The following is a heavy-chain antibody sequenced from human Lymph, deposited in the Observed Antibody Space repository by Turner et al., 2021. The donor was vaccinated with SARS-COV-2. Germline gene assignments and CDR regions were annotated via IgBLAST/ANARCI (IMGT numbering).Heavy chain of an antibody. J-gene: IGHJ3*02. CDR2: IIPLLGIA. V-gene: IGHV1-69*10. D-gene: IGHD1-26*01. CDR1: GGTFSTYV. CDR3: ARRHSGNYDAFDI. Sequence: QVQLVQSGAEVKKPGSSVKVSCKASGGTFSTYVISWVRQAPGQGLEWMGGIIPLLGIANDAQKFQGRVTITADKSTSTAYMELSSLRSEDTAVYHCARRHSGNYDAFDIWGQGTMVTVSS.